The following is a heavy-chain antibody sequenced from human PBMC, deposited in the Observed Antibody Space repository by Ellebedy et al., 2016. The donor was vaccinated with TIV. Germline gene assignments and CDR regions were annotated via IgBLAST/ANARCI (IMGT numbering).Heavy chain of an antibody. CDR3: ARRRSTPNYYGSRWFDP. V-gene: IGHV3-30*01. J-gene: IGHJ5*02. Sequence: GESLKISCAAPGVTFSSYALHWVRQAPGKGLEWAAFISYDGSNKSYADSVKGRFTISRDNSKNTLFLLMNSLRPEDTALYYCARRRSTPNYYGSRWFDPWGQGTLVTVSS. CDR2: ISYDGSNK. D-gene: IGHD3-10*01. CDR1: GVTFSSYA.